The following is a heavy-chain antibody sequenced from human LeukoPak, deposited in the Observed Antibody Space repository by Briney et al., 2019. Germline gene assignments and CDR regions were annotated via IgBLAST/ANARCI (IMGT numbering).Heavy chain of an antibody. CDR3: ARHQYGDVFTWFDP. V-gene: IGHV4-59*08. CDR2: IYYSGST. D-gene: IGHD4-17*01. J-gene: IGHJ5*02. CDR1: GGSISSYS. Sequence: SGPTLVKPSETLSLTCTVSGGSISSYSWSWIRQPPGKGLEWIGYIYYSGSTKYNPSLKSRVTMSVDTSKNQFSLKLTSVTAADTAVYYCARHQYGDVFTWFDPWGQGTLVTVSS.